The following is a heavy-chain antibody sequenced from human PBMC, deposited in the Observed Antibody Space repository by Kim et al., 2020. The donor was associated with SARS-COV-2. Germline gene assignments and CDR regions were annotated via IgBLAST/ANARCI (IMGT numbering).Heavy chain of an antibody. D-gene: IGHD3-10*01. CDR1: GFTFSSNG. CDR3: ARDGSGSYGAFDI. Sequence: GGSLRLSCAASGFTFSSNGMHWVRQAPGKGLEWVAVIWNDGSNKYYADSVKGRLTISRDNSKNTLYLQMNSLRAEDTAVYYCARDGSGSYGAFDIWGQGT. J-gene: IGHJ3*02. V-gene: IGHV3-33*01. CDR2: IWNDGSNK.